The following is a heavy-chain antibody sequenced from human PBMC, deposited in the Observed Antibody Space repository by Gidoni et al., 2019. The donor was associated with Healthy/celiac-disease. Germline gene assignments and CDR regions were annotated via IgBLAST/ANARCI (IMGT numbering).Heavy chain of an antibody. J-gene: IGHJ6*02. D-gene: IGHD3-9*01. V-gene: IGHV3-23*01. CDR2: ISGSGGST. CDR1: GFTFSSYA. CDR3: AKMYDILTGYYVGMDV. Sequence: EVQLLESGGGLVQPGGSLRLSCAASGFTFSSYAMRWVRQAPGKGLEWVSAISGSGGSTYYADSVKGRFTISRDNSKNTLYLQMNSLRAEDTAVYYCAKMYDILTGYYVGMDVWGQGTTVTVSS.